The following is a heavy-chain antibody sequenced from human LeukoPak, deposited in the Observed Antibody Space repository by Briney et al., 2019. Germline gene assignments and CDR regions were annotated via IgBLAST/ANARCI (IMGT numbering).Heavy chain of an antibody. Sequence: KASETLSLTCAVYGGSFSGYYWSWIRQPPGKGLEWIGEINHSGSTNYNPSLKGRVTISVDTSKNQFSLKLSSVTAADTAVYYCARGLYGHYYDSSGYRLDYWGQGTLVTVSS. V-gene: IGHV4-34*01. CDR1: GGSFSGYY. J-gene: IGHJ4*02. CDR2: INHSGST. D-gene: IGHD3-22*01. CDR3: ARGLYGHYYDSSGYRLDY.